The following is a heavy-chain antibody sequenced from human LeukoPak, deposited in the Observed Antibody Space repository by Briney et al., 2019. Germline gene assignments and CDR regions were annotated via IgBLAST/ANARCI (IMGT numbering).Heavy chain of an antibody. V-gene: IGHV3-30-3*01. CDR3: ARDPEEPTYYDYVWGSYRPRGFDY. Sequence: PGGSLRLSCAASGFIFNSFAMHWVRQAPGKGLEWVTVISDDGNDEYYADSVKGRFTISRDNAKNSLYLQMNSLRAEDTAVYYCARDPEEPTYYDYVWGSYRPRGFDYWGQGTLVTVSS. CDR2: ISDDGNDE. D-gene: IGHD3-16*02. CDR1: GFIFNSFA. J-gene: IGHJ4*02.